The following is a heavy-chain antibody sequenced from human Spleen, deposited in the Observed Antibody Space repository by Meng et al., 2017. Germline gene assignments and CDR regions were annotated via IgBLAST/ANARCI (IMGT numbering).Heavy chain of an antibody. CDR1: GYIFTGYY. J-gene: IGHJ3*02. V-gene: IGHV1-2*02. D-gene: IGHD6-13*01. CDR3: ARYGSSNDAFDI. Sequence: GESLKISCKGSGYIFTGYYMHWVRQAPGQGLEWMGWIKPNSGGTNYAQKFQGRVTMTRDTSISTAYMELSRLRSDDTAVYYCARYGSSNDAFDIWGQGTMVTVSS. CDR2: IKPNSGGT.